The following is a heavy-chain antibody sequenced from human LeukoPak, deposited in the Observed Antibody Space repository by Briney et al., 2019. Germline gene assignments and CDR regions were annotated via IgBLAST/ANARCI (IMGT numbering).Heavy chain of an antibody. CDR1: GGSISSSSYY. Sequence: SETLSLTCTVSGGSISSSSYYWGWIRQPAGKGLEWIGRIYSSGSTNYNPSLKSRVTISVDPSKNQFSLKLSSVTAADTAIYYCARDFSSSSTVYYYYMDVWGKGTTVTVSS. CDR2: IYSSGST. V-gene: IGHV4-61*02. D-gene: IGHD6-6*01. J-gene: IGHJ6*03. CDR3: ARDFSSSSTVYYYYMDV.